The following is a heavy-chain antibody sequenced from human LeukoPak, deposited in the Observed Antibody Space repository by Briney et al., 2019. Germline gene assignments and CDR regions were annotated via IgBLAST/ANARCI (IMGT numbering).Heavy chain of an antibody. CDR2: ISSSGSTI. V-gene: IGHV3-11*01. CDR1: GLTFSDYY. CDR3: STSYSSSWPLDY. J-gene: IGHJ4*02. Sequence: SPGGSLRLSCAASGLTFSDYYMSWIRQAPGKGLEWVSYISSSGSTICYADSVKGRFTISRDNAKNSLYLQMNSLRAEDTAVYYCSTSYSSSWPLDYWGQGTLVTVSS. D-gene: IGHD6-13*01.